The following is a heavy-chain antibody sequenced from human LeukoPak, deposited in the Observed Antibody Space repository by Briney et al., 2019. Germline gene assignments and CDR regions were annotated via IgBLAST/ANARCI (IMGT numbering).Heavy chain of an antibody. CDR1: GFTVSNYA. V-gene: IGHV3-30-3*01. D-gene: IGHD6-13*01. Sequence: TGGSLRLSCAASGFTVSNYAFHWVRQAPGKGLEWLTVISQDGTGKLYADSVKGRFTISRDNSENTVYLQMNSLRLEDTAVYYCGRDFWYRFDYCGQGTLVAVPS. CDR2: ISQDGTGK. J-gene: IGHJ4*02. CDR3: GRDFWYRFDY.